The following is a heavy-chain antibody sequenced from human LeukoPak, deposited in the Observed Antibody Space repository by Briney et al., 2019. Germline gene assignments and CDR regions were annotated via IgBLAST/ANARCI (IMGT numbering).Heavy chain of an antibody. CDR3: ARYDGGSQSGYFDH. Sequence: SETLSLTCTVSGGSISSYYWSWIRQPAGKGLEWIGRIYTGGSTNYNPSLRSRVTISVDTSKNQFSLGLTSVTAADTAIYYCARYDGGSQSGYFDHWGQGILVTVSS. D-gene: IGHD1-26*01. CDR2: IYTGGST. V-gene: IGHV4-4*07. J-gene: IGHJ4*02. CDR1: GGSISSYY.